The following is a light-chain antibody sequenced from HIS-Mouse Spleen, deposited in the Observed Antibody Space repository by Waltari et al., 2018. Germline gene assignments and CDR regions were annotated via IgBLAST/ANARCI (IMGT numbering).Light chain of an antibody. Sequence: QSVLTQPPSASGTPGQRVTISCSGSSPNIGSNYVYCYQQLPGTAPKLLIYRNNQRPSGVPDRFSGSKSGTSAFLAISGLRSEDEADYYCAAWDDSLSGPVFGGGTKLTVL. CDR2: RNN. J-gene: IGLJ3*02. V-gene: IGLV1-47*01. CDR1: SPNIGSNY. CDR3: AAWDDSLSGPV.